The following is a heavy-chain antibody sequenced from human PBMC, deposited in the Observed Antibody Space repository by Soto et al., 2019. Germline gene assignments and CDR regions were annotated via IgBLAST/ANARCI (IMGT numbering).Heavy chain of an antibody. D-gene: IGHD2-15*01. CDR1: GFTFNIYA. CDR2: ISHDGTSR. Sequence: QVRLVESGGGVVQPGRSLRLSCAASGFTFNIYAMHCVRQAPGKGLEWVAVISHDGTSRYYADSVKGRVTISRDNSTSMVFFQVTSLGIGHPALYYCVRSSGMATLVVAHWGPGALVTVAS. CDR3: VRSSGMATLVVAH. J-gene: IGHJ4*01. V-gene: IGHV3-30*14.